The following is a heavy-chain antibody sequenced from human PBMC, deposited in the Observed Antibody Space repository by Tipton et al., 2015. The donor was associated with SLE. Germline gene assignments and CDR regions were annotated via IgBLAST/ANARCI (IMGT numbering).Heavy chain of an antibody. J-gene: IGHJ4*02. V-gene: IGHV4-30-4*07. Sequence: TLSLTCAVSGGSISSGGYSWSWIRQPPGKGLEWIGYIYYSGSTYYNPSLKSRVTISVDTSKNQFSLKLSSVTAADTAVYYCARSASGDHFDYWGQGTLVTVSS. CDR3: ARSASGDHFDY. CDR2: IYYSGST. CDR1: GGSISSGGYS. D-gene: IGHD7-27*01.